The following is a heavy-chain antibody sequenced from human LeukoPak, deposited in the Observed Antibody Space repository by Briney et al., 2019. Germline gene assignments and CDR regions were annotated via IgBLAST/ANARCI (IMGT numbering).Heavy chain of an antibody. CDR1: GGSLSSSSYF. J-gene: IGHJ5*02. Sequence: PSETLSLTCTVSGGSLSSSSYFWGWLRQPPGTGLEWHGSIYYSGMTYYNPSLKSRVTISVDTSKNQFSLKLSSVTAADTAVYYCATLPSIAARGFWFDPWGQGTLVTVSS. CDR2: IYYSGMT. V-gene: IGHV4-39*07. CDR3: ATLPSIAARGFWFDP. D-gene: IGHD6-6*01.